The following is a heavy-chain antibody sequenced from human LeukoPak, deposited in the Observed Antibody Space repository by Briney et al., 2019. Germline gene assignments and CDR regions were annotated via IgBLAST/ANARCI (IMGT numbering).Heavy chain of an antibody. Sequence: PGGSLRLSCAASGFAFSSNWMTWVRQAPGKGLEWVANIKQDGSQKNYVDSVKGRFTISRDNAKNSLYLQMSGLRAEDTAVYYCSRGPSTTVTHYWGQGTPVTVSS. J-gene: IGHJ4*02. D-gene: IGHD4-17*01. CDR2: IKQDGSQK. CDR1: GFAFSSNW. CDR3: SRGPSTTVTHY. V-gene: IGHV3-7*01.